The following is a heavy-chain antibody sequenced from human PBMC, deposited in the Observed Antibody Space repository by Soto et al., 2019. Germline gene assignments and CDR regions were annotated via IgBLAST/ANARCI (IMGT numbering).Heavy chain of an antibody. D-gene: IGHD6-19*01. V-gene: IGHV3-30*18. J-gene: IGHJ4*02. Sequence: QVQLVESGGGVVQPGRSLRLSCAASGFTFSSYGMHWVRQAPGKGLEWVAVISYDGSNKYYADSVKGRFTISRDNSKNTLYLQMNSLRAEDTAVYYCAKDQVSGWYYFDYWGQGTLVTVSS. CDR2: ISYDGSNK. CDR3: AKDQVSGWYYFDY. CDR1: GFTFSSYG.